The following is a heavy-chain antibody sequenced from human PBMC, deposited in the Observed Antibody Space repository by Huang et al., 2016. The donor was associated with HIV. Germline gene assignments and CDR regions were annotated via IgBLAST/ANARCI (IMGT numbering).Heavy chain of an antibody. J-gene: IGHJ4*02. CDR2: ISYDGSEK. Sequence: QVQLVESGGGVVQPGRSLRLSCAASGFTFSTYGMRWVRQAPGKGLEGVTVISYDGSEKYYADSVKGRFTSSRDNSNNTLYLQMNSLRADDTAVYYCVKDQGHTFMVRYHFDFWGQGTLVTVSS. CDR3: VKDQGHTFMVRYHFDF. CDR1: GFTFSTYG. D-gene: IGHD3-10*01. V-gene: IGHV3-30*18.